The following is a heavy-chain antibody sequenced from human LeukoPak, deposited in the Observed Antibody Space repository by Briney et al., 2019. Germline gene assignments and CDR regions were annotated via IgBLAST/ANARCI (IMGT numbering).Heavy chain of an antibody. J-gene: IGHJ4*02. CDR2: IKRDGSEK. Sequence: GGSLRLSCAASGFTFSSYWMTWVRQAPGKGLEWVANIKRDGSEKHYVDSVKGRFTISRDNAKNSMFLQMNSLRAEDTAVYYCARVYGDYGAYYGYWGQGTLVTVSS. V-gene: IGHV3-7*03. D-gene: IGHD4-17*01. CDR1: GFTFSSYW. CDR3: ARVYGDYGAYYGY.